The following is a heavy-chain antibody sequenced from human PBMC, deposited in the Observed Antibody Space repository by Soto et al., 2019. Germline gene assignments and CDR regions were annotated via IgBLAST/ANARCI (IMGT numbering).Heavy chain of an antibody. CDR1: GFTFSSYS. V-gene: IGHV3-21*01. CDR2: ISSSSSYI. Sequence: VQLVESGGGVVQPGRSLRLSCAASGFTFSSYSMNWVRQAPGKGLEWVSSISSSSSYIYHADSVKGRFTISRDNAKNSLYLQMNSLRAEDTAVYYCARDEDTAMDHYYYYYGMDVWGQGTTVTVSS. D-gene: IGHD5-18*01. CDR3: ARDEDTAMDHYYYYYGMDV. J-gene: IGHJ6*02.